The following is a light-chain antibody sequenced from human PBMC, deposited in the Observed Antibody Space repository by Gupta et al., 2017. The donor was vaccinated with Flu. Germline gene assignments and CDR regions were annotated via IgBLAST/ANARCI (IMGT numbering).Light chain of an antibody. J-gene: IGKJ1*01. V-gene: IGKV1-39*01. CDR3: QQSYSTPPT. Sequence: DIQMTQSPSSLSASVGDRVTITCRASQSISSYLNWYQQKPGKAPKLLIYAASSLQSGVPSRFSGSGSGTDFTLTISSLQPEDFATYYCQQSYSTPPTFSQGTKVESK. CDR2: AAS. CDR1: QSISSY.